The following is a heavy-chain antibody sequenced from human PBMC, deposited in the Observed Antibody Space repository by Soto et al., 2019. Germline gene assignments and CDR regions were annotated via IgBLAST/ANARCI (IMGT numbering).Heavy chain of an antibody. CDR1: GGSFSGYY. Sequence: SETLSLTCAVYGGSFSGYYWSWIRQPPWKGLEWIGEINHSGSTNYNPSLKSRVTISVDTSKNQFSLKLSSVTAADTAVYYCARTAYYYDSSGYYDYPDAFDIWGQGTMVTVSS. V-gene: IGHV4-34*01. D-gene: IGHD3-22*01. J-gene: IGHJ3*02. CDR2: INHSGST. CDR3: ARTAYYYDSSGYYDYPDAFDI.